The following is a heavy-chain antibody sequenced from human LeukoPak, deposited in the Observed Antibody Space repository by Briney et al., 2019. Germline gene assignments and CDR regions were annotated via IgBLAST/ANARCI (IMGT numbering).Heavy chain of an antibody. V-gene: IGHV3-30*02. J-gene: IGHJ6*03. Sequence: GGSLRLSCAASGFTFSNYGMYWVRQAPGKGLEWVASIRYDGSDKYYADSVKGRFTISRDNSKNTLYLEMNTVRAEDTAIFYCAKGTNSYIALGYQYHMDIWRKGTTVSV. CDR1: GFTFSNYG. CDR2: IRYDGSDK. D-gene: IGHD2-8*01. CDR3: AKGTNSYIALGYQYHMDI.